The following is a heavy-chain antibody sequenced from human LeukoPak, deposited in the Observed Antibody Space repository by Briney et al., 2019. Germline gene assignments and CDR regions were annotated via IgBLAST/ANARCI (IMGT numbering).Heavy chain of an antibody. Sequence: GASVKVSCKASGGTFSSYAISWVRQAPGQGLEWMGRINPNSGGTNYAQKFQGRVTMTRDTSISTAYMELSRLRSDDTAVYYCARELAALEWSRPSDYYYGMDVWGQGTTVTVSS. D-gene: IGHD3-3*01. V-gene: IGHV1-2*06. CDR2: INPNSGGT. CDR3: ARELAALEWSRPSDYYYGMDV. CDR1: GGTFSSYA. J-gene: IGHJ6*02.